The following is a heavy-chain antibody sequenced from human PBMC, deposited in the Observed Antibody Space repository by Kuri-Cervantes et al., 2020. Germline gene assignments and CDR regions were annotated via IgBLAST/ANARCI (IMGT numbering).Heavy chain of an antibody. V-gene: IGHV3-23*01. CDR2: ISGSGGST. CDR1: GFTFSSYA. J-gene: IGHJ4*02. Sequence: GGSLRLSCAASGFTFSSYAMSWVRQAPGKGLEWVSAISGSGGSTYYADSVKGRFTISRDNSKNTLYPQMNSLRAEDTAVYYCARGRPGYSSGWYYFDYWGQGTLVTVSS. CDR3: ARGRPGYSSGWYYFDY. D-gene: IGHD6-19*01.